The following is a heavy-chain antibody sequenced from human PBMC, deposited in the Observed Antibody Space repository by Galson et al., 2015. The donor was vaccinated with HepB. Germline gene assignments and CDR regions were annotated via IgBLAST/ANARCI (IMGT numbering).Heavy chain of an antibody. CDR2: IWYDGSNK. J-gene: IGHJ2*01. D-gene: IGHD2-15*01. CDR1: GFTFSSYG. Sequence: SLRLSCAASGFTFSSYGMHWVRQAPGKGLEWVAVIWYDGSNKYYADSVEGRFTISRDNSKNTLYLQMNSLRAEDTPVYYCARPGCSGGSCYFWYFDLWGRGTLVTVSS. CDR3: ARPGCSGGSCYFWYFDL. V-gene: IGHV3-33*08.